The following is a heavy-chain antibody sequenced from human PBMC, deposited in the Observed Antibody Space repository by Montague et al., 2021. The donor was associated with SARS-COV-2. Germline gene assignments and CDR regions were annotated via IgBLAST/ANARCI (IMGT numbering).Heavy chain of an antibody. J-gene: IGHJ4*02. Sequence: SETLSLTCAVSDGSFSDYSWTWIRQPPGKGLEWIGEVNHRGSTNYNPSLKSRVTISVDTSKNQFSLKMTSVTAADTAVYYCARGRQHINMVVVGVTGGEYYFDVWGQGTLVAVSS. CDR1: DGSFSDYS. CDR2: VNHRGST. D-gene: IGHD3-22*01. V-gene: IGHV4-34*01. CDR3: ARGRQHINMVVVGVTGGEYYFDV.